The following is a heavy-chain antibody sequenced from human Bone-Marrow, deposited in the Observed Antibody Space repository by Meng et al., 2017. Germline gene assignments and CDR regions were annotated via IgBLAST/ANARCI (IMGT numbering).Heavy chain of an antibody. CDR3: ARAQIVGATTGWFDP. D-gene: IGHD1-26*01. CDR1: GFTFSSYS. V-gene: IGHV3-30*03. CDR2: ISYDGSNK. J-gene: IGHJ5*02. Sequence: GGSLRLSCAASGFTFSSYSMNWVRQAPGKGLEWVAVISYDGSNKYFADSVKGRFTISRDNSKNTLYLQMNSLRAEDTAVYYCARAQIVGATTGWFDPWGQGTLVTVSS.